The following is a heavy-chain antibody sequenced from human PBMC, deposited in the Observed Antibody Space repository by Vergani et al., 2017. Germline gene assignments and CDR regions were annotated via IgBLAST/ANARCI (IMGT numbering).Heavy chain of an antibody. D-gene: IGHD6-6*01. V-gene: IGHV3-9*02. J-gene: IGHJ5*02. CDR1: GITSAGYA. Sequence: EVQLEEPGGGLVLPGRSLRLSCVASGITSAGYAMHWVRQAPGKGLEWVSGISWNSNSIGYADSVKGRFTISRDNAKNSLYLQMNSLRAEDTALYYCAKDLGTSSGGGWFDPWGQGTLVTVSS. CDR2: ISWNSNSI. CDR3: AKDLGTSSGGGWFDP.